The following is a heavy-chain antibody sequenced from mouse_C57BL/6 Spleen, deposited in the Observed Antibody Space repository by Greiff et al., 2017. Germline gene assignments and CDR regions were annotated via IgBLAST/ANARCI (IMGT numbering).Heavy chain of an antibody. CDR3: ARGGGYDYDGFDV. CDR2: ISYDGCN. J-gene: IGHJ1*03. D-gene: IGHD2-4*01. Sequence: EVQRVESGPGLVKPSQSLSLTCSVTGYSITSGYYWNWIRQFPGNKLEWMGYISYDGCNNYNPSLNNRISITRDTSTNQFFLKVNSVTTEDTATYYWARGGGYDYDGFDVWGTGTTVTVSS. V-gene: IGHV3-6*01. CDR1: GYSITSGYY.